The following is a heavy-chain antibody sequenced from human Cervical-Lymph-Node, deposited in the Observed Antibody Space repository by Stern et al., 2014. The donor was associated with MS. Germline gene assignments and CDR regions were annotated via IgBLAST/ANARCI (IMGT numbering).Heavy chain of an antibody. V-gene: IGHV3-74*02. D-gene: IGHD2-21*02. J-gene: IGHJ4*02. CDR3: VRGTSDWPGVDY. Sequence: EVQLVESGGGLVQPGGSLRLSCAASGFTFSTYWMHWVRQAPGKGLACVSRLNSDGSHTNYADSVKGRFAISRNNARNTLYLQMNGLRADDTAVYYCVRGTSDWPGVDYWGQGTLVTVSA. CDR1: GFTFSTYW. CDR2: LNSDGSHT.